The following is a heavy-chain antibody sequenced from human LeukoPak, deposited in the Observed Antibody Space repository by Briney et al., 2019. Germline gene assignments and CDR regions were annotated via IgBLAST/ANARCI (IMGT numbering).Heavy chain of an antibody. V-gene: IGHV3-48*01. Sequence: GGYLSLSCAASGFTFTSYAMNWVRQAPGKGLEWVAGITGTSSGIYYADSVRGRFTVSRDNAQKPVYLQMKSLRVEDTGVYYCARPVDTAMITGFDYWGQGTLVTVSS. D-gene: IGHD5-18*01. J-gene: IGHJ4*02. CDR2: ITGTSSGI. CDR3: ARPVDTAMITGFDY. CDR1: GFTFTSYA.